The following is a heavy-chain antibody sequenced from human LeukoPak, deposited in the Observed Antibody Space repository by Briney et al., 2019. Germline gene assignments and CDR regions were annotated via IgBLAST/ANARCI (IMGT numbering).Heavy chain of an antibody. V-gene: IGHV3-23*01. D-gene: IGHD6-13*01. J-gene: IGHJ4*02. CDR2: ISGTGDTT. CDR3: TRGLSSSWYYFDY. CDR1: GFTFSSYA. Sequence: GGSLRLSCAASGFTFSSYAMSWVRQAPGKGLEWVSAISGTGDTTYYADSVKGRFTISRDNSKDTLYLQMNSLRAEDTAVYYCTRGLSSSWYYFDYWGQGTLVTVSS.